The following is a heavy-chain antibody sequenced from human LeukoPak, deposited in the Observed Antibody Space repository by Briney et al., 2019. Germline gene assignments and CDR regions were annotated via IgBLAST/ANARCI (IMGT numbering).Heavy chain of an antibody. CDR3: AKDLPSGSIDY. CDR2: ISYDGSNK. Sequence: PGGSLRLSCAASGFTFSSYGMHWVRQAPGKGLEWVAVISYDGSNKYYADFVKGRFTISRDNSKNTLYLQMNSLRAEDTAVYYCAKDLPSGSIDYWGQGTLVTVSS. CDR1: GFTFSSYG. J-gene: IGHJ4*02. V-gene: IGHV3-30*18. D-gene: IGHD3-10*01.